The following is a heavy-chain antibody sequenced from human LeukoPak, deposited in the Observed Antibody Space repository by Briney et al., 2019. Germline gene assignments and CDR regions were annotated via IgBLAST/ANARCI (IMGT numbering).Heavy chain of an antibody. J-gene: IGHJ3*02. V-gene: IGHV5-51*01. CDR2: IYPGDSDT. CDR1: GYSFTSYW. D-gene: IGHD6-6*01. CDR3: ARASSSFDNAFDI. Sequence: GESLKISCKGSGYSFTSYWIGWVRQMPGKGLEWMGIIYPGDSDTRYSPSFQGQVTISAGKSISTAYLQWSSLKASDTAMYYCARASSSFDNAFDIWGQGTMVTVSS.